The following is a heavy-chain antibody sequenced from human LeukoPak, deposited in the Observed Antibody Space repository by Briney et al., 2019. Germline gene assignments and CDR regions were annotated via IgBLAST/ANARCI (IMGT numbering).Heavy chain of an antibody. Sequence: SETLSLTCTVSGGSISGYYWSWIRQPPGKGLEWIGLIHYSGTTNYNPSLKSRVTISLDTPNTQFSLKLSSVTAADTAIYYCARHYVFVVGGSSFDYWGRGTLVTVSS. CDR2: IHYSGTT. CDR3: ARHYVFVVGGSSFDY. V-gene: IGHV4-59*08. CDR1: GGSISGYY. J-gene: IGHJ4*02. D-gene: IGHD3-10*01.